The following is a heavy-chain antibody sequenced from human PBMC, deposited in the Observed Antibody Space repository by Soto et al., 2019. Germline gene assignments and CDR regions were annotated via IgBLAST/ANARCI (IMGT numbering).Heavy chain of an antibody. CDR2: IIPIFGTA. V-gene: IGHV1-69*01. J-gene: IGHJ4*02. CDR1: GGTFSSYS. D-gene: IGHD3-16*01. Sequence: QVQLVQSGAEVKKPGSSVKVSCKASGGTFSSYSINWVRQAPGQGLEWMGEIIPIFGTANYAQKLQGRVTITADGFTKTAYLELSRLRSEDTAGYYWAGDWGRHFGGVGFWGQGTLVTVSS. CDR3: AGDWGRHFGGVGF.